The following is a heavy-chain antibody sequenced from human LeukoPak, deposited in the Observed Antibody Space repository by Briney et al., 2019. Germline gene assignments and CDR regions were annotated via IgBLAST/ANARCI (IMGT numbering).Heavy chain of an antibody. D-gene: IGHD4-17*01. V-gene: IGHV1-18*01. Sequence: GASVKVSCKASGGTFSSYAISWVRQAPGQGLEWMGWISAYNGNTNYAQKLQGRVTMTTDTSTSTAYMELRSLRSDDTAVYYCARVDYGDYWGFDYWGQGTLVTVSS. CDR2: ISAYNGNT. CDR3: ARVDYGDYWGFDY. CDR1: GGTFSSYA. J-gene: IGHJ4*02.